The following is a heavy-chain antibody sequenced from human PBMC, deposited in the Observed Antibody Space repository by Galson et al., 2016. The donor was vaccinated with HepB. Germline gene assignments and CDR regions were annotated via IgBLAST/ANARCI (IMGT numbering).Heavy chain of an antibody. V-gene: IGHV3-23*01. CDR1: GSTFSSYA. J-gene: IGHJ4*02. D-gene: IGHD1-26*01. Sequence: SLRLSCAASGSTFSSYALSWVRQAPGKGLEWVSAISGGGDSTHYADSEKGRFTISRDNSKNTVFLQMNSLRADDTAVYYCAQMGLSLDHWGQGTLVTVSS. CDR2: ISGGGDST. CDR3: AQMGLSLDH.